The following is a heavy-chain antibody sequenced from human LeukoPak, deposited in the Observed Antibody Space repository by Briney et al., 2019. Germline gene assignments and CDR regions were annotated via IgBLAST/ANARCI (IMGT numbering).Heavy chain of an antibody. Sequence: GGSLRLSCAASGFTFSSYSMNWVRQAPGKGLEWVSSISSSSSYIYYADSVKGRFTISRDNAKNSLYLQMNSLRAEDTAVYYCVRLYDDYTNGHFDSWGQGTLVTVSS. CDR2: ISSSSSYI. V-gene: IGHV3-21*01. CDR1: GFTFSSYS. D-gene: IGHD4-11*01. CDR3: VRLYDDYTNGHFDS. J-gene: IGHJ4*02.